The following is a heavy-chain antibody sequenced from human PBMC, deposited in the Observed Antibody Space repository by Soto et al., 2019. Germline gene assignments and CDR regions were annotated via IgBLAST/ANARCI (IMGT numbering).Heavy chain of an antibody. CDR1: GGSFSGYY. CDR3: AAAVARGWFDL. Sequence: QVQLQQWGAGLLKPSETLSLTCAIYGGSFSGYYWSWIRQPPGKGLEWIGEINHSGSTNYNPARKSRVAMSVNTPTNQFSLKLSSVTAADMAVYYCAAAVARGWFDLWGQGTLVTVSS. D-gene: IGHD6-19*01. J-gene: IGHJ5*02. CDR2: INHSGST. V-gene: IGHV4-34*02.